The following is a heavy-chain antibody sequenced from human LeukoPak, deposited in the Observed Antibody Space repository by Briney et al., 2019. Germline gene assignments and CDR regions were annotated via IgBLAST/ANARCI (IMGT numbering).Heavy chain of an antibody. D-gene: IGHD6-19*01. CDR1: GFTFSSFP. CDR3: ARVDSSGPDWYFDL. J-gene: IGHJ2*01. CDR2: ISGNGGST. V-gene: IGHV3-23*01. Sequence: GGSLRLSCAASGFTFSSFPMSWVRQAPGKGLEWVSGISGNGGSTYNADSVKGRFTISRDNAKNSLYLQMNSLRAEVTAVYYCARVDSSGPDWYFDLWGRGTLVTVSS.